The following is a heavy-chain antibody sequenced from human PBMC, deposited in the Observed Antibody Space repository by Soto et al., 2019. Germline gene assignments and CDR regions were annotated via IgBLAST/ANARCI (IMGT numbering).Heavy chain of an antibody. J-gene: IGHJ4*02. D-gene: IGHD2-15*01. Sequence: QVPLQESGPRLVRPSGTLSLTCTVSSGSITSANWWSWVRQPPGRGLEWIGETYHSGSTNYNLSLKSRVTLSVDKSKNQCSLSLSSVTAADTAMYYCARRGGGVVLAATTPFDYWGQGTLVTVSS. V-gene: IGHV4-4*02. CDR3: ARRGGGVVLAATTPFDY. CDR1: SGSITSANW. CDR2: TYHSGST.